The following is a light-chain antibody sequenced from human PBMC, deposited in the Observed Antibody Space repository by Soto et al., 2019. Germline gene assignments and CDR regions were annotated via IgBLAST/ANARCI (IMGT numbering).Light chain of an antibody. Sequence: EIVLTQSPATLSLSPGERATLSCRASQSVSRYLAWYQQKPGQAPRLLIYDASNRATGIPARFSGSGSGTDFTLTISRLEPEDFAVYYCQQRSNWPHTFGGGTKVDIK. V-gene: IGKV3-11*01. J-gene: IGKJ4*01. CDR3: QQRSNWPHT. CDR1: QSVSRY. CDR2: DAS.